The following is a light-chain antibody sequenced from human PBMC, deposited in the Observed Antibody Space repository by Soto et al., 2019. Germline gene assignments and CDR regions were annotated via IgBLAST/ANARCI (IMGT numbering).Light chain of an antibody. CDR3: QQYGTSPYT. J-gene: IGKJ2*01. CDR1: QSVSSSY. V-gene: IGKV3-20*01. CDR2: GAS. Sequence: EIVLTQSPGTLSLSPGERATLSCRASQSVSSSYLAWYQQKPSQAPRLLIYGASSRATGSPDGFSGSVSGTDSTITITRLEPEDFAAYYCQQYGTSPYTFSQGTKLQIK.